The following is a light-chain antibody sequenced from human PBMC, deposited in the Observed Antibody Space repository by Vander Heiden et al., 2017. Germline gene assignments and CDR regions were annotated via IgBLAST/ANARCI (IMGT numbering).Light chain of an antibody. V-gene: IGLV1-40*01. Sequence: SVLTPPPPVSGAPGPGVTISCTGSRSNIGAGYDVHWYQQLPGTAPKLLIYGNHNRPSGVPDRFSGYNSGTSASLAITGLQAEDEADYYCQSFDSSLSGSRVFGTGTKVTVL. CDR1: RSNIGAGYD. J-gene: IGLJ1*01. CDR3: QSFDSSLSGSRV. CDR2: GNH.